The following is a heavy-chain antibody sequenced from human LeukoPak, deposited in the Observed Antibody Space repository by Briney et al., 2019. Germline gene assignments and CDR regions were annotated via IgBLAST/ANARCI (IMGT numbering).Heavy chain of an antibody. CDR2: MNPNSGNT. Sequence: ASVKVSCKASGYTFTSYDINWVRQATGQGLEWMGWMNPNSGNTGYAQKFQGRVTMTRNTSISTAYMELSSLRSEDTAVYYCARERVTVAGTNPRSFDYWGQGTLVTVSS. CDR3: ARERVTVAGTNPRSFDY. CDR1: GYTFTSYD. V-gene: IGHV1-8*01. D-gene: IGHD6-19*01. J-gene: IGHJ4*02.